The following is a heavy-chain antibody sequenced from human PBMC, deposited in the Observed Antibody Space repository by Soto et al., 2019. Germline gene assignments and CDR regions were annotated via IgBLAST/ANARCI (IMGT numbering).Heavy chain of an antibody. CDR3: ARVRQLVVYFYYYMDV. CDR2: ISAYNGNT. CDR1: GYTFTNYG. D-gene: IGHD6-6*01. J-gene: IGHJ6*03. Sequence: QVQLLQSGAEVKKPGASVKVSCKASGYTFTNYGITWVRQAPGQGLEWMGWISAYNGNTHYTRRLQGRVTMTTDTSTSTAYMELRGLRSDDTAVYYCARVRQLVVYFYYYMDVWGKGTTVTVSS. V-gene: IGHV1-18*01.